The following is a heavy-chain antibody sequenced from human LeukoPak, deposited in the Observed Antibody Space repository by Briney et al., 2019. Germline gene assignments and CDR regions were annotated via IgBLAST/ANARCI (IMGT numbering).Heavy chain of an antibody. CDR3: ARGSGWYVTRFDP. D-gene: IGHD6-19*01. V-gene: IGHV4-4*07. J-gene: IGHJ5*02. CDR2: IYTGGST. CDR1: NDSMSTYF. Sequence: SETLSLTCNVSNDSMSTYFWSWIRQPAGKGLEWIGRIYTGGSTTYNPSLKSRVTMSIDTSKKQFSLKLTSVTAADTAVYYCARGSGWYVTRFDPWGQGTLVTVSS.